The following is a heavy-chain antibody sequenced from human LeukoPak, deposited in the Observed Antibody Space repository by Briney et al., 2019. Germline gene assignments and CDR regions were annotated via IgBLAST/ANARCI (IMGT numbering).Heavy chain of an antibody. J-gene: IGHJ4*02. V-gene: IGHV3-53*01. CDR1: GFNVNNAW. D-gene: IGHD3-3*01. CDR2: IYSGGST. Sequence: GGSLRLSCAASGFNVNNAWMSWVRQAPGKGLEWVSVIYSGGSTYYADSVKGRFTISRDNSKNTLYLQMNSLRAEDTAVYYCASRITIFGVVIDYWGQGTLVTVSS. CDR3: ASRITIFGVVIDY.